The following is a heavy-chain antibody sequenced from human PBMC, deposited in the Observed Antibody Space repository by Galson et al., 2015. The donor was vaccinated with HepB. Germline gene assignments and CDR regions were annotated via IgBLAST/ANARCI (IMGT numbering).Heavy chain of an antibody. Sequence: SVKVSCKASGGTFSSYGISWVRQAPGQGLGWMGWIYGFNGNTNYAQRLQGRVTMTTDTSTTTAYMELRRLTSDDTAVYYCARVADSDYGDHSHFDSWGQGTLVTVSS. V-gene: IGHV1-18*01. CDR2: IYGFNGNT. J-gene: IGHJ4*02. D-gene: IGHD4-17*01. CDR1: GGTFSSYG. CDR3: ARVADSDYGDHSHFDS.